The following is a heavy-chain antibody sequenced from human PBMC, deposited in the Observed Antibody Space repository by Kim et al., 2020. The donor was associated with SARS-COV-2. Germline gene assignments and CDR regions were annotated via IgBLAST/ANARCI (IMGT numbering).Heavy chain of an antibody. CDR2: INSDGSST. D-gene: IGHD6-19*01. V-gene: IGHV3-74*01. CDR1: GFTFSSYW. CDR3: AREGSSGGTIDY. J-gene: IGHJ4*02. Sequence: GGSLRLSCAASGFTFSSYWMHWVRQAPGKGLVWVSRINSDGSSTSYADSVKGRFTISRDNAKNTLYLQMNSLRAEDTAVYYCAREGSSGGTIDYWGQGTLVTVSS.